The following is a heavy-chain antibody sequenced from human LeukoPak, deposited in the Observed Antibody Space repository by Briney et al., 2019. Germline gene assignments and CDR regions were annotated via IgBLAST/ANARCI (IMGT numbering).Heavy chain of an antibody. CDR3: ARAQIPTALLGVPDLKLGAFDI. V-gene: IGHV1-69*13. CDR1: GGTFSSYA. D-gene: IGHD3-3*01. J-gene: IGHJ3*02. CDR2: IIPIFGTA. Sequence: SVKVSCKASGGTFSSYAISWVRQAPGQGLEWMGGIIPIFGTANYAQKFQGRVTITADESTSTAYMELSSLRSEDTAVYYCARAQIPTALLGVPDLKLGAFDIWGQGTMVTVSS.